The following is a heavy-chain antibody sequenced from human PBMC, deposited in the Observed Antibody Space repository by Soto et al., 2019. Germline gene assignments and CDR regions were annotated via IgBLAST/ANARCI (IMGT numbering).Heavy chain of an antibody. Sequence: EVQLLESGGGLVQPGGSLRVSCAASGFTFSNYAMTWVRHAPGKGLEWVSSISGGGVDTYYADSVKGRFTISRDNSKNTLYLQMNSLRAEDNAVYYCANAWGPYNSGSYYNAYFDYWGQGTLVTVSS. CDR1: GFTFSNYA. D-gene: IGHD3-10*01. CDR2: ISGGGVDT. V-gene: IGHV3-23*01. CDR3: ANAWGPYNSGSYYNAYFDY. J-gene: IGHJ4*02.